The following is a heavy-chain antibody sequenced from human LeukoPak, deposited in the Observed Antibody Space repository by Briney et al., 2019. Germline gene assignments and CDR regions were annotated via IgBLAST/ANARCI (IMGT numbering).Heavy chain of an antibody. CDR1: GGSFSGYY. CDR2: INHSGST. D-gene: IGHD7-27*01. V-gene: IGHV4-34*01. CDR3: ARGRTGDY. J-gene: IGHJ4*02. Sequence: KPSETLSLTCAVYGGSFSGYYWSWIRQPPGKGLEWIGGINHSGSTNYNPSLKSRVTISVDTSKNQFSLKLSSVTAADTAVYYCARGRTGDYWGQGTLVTVSS.